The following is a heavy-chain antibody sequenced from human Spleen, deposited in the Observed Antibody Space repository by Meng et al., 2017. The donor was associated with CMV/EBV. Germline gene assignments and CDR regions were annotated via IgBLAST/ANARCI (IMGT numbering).Heavy chain of an antibody. V-gene: IGHV3-15*01. CDR1: GFTFSNAW. CDR3: TTDWGYCSSTSCSHYGMDV. CDR2: IKSKTDGGTT. Sequence: GESLKISCAASGFTFSNAWMSWVRQAPGKGLEWVGRIKSKTDGGTTGYAAPVKGRFTISRDDSKNTLYLQMNSLKTEDTAVYYCTTDWGYCSSTSCSHYGMDVWGQGTTVTVSS. D-gene: IGHD2-2*01. J-gene: IGHJ6*02.